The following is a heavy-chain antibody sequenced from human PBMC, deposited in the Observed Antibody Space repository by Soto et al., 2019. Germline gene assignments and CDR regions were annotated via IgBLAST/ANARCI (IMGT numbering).Heavy chain of an antibody. J-gene: IGHJ4*02. CDR2: IRSKGNSYAT. D-gene: IGHD6-19*01. V-gene: IGHV3-73*02. Sequence: EVQLVESGGGLVQPGGSLKLSCAASGFTFSGSAMHWVRQASGKGLEWVGRIRSKGNSYATAYAASVKGRFTISRDDSKNTAYLQMNSLKTEDTAVYYCAREAGYSSGWSPGYFDYWGQGTLVTVSS. CDR3: AREAGYSSGWSPGYFDY. CDR1: GFTFSGSA.